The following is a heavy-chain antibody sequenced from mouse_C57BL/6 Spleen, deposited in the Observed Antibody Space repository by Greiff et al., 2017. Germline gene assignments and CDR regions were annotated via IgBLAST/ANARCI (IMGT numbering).Heavy chain of an antibody. CDR3: SRSIYYDYDRGDYYAMDY. Sequence: QVQLQQSGPELVKPGASVKISCKASGYAFSSSWMNWVKQRPGKGLEWIGRIYPGDGDTNYNGKFKGKATLTADKSSSTAYMQLSSLTSEDSAVYFCSRSIYYDYDRGDYYAMDYWGQGTSVTVSS. CDR2: IYPGDGDT. V-gene: IGHV1-82*01. J-gene: IGHJ4*01. D-gene: IGHD2-4*01. CDR1: GYAFSSSW.